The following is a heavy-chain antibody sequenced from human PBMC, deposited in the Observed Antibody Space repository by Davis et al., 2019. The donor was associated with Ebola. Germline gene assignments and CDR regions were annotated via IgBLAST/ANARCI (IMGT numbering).Heavy chain of an antibody. CDR2: IYYSGSS. Sequence: SETLSLTCSVSGASISSRYFWAWIRQSPGKGLEWIGSIYYSGSSYYNPSPQSRVTISASNSRSQLSLTLSSVTAADTAVYYCARHDRQLGGYYYYYYMDVWGKGTTVTVSS. D-gene: IGHD6-13*01. J-gene: IGHJ6*03. V-gene: IGHV4-38-2*02. CDR3: ARHDRQLGGYYYYYYMDV. CDR1: GASISSRYF.